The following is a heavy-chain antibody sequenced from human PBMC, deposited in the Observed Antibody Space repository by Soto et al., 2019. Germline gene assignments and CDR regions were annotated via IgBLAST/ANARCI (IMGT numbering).Heavy chain of an antibody. V-gene: IGHV1-18*01. CDR2: ISGYNGNT. CDR1: GYTFTNYN. J-gene: IGHJ4*02. Sequence: QVQLVQSGAEVKKPGASVKVSCKASGYTFTNYNINWVRQAPGQGLEWMGWISGYNGNTNYAQKLQGRVTMTTDTSKHTAYMDLRSLRSDDTAVYYCARDAMGGAAPSDYWGQGTLVTVSS. CDR3: ARDAMGGAAPSDY. D-gene: IGHD3-16*01.